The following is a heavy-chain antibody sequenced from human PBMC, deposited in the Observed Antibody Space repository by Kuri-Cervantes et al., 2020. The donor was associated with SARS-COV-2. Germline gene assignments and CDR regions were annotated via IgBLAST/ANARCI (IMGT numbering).Heavy chain of an antibody. D-gene: IGHD4-17*01. Sequence: ASVKVSCKVSGYTLTELSMHWVRQAPGKGLEWMGGFDPEDGETIYAQKCQGRVTMTEDTSTDTAYMELSSLRSEDTAVYYCATTPIDYGDYQRYFDLWGRGTLVTVSS. J-gene: IGHJ2*01. CDR1: GYTLTELS. V-gene: IGHV1-24*01. CDR2: FDPEDGET. CDR3: ATTPIDYGDYQRYFDL.